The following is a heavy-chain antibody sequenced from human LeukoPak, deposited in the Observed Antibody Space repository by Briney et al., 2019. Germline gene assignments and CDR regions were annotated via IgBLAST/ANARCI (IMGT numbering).Heavy chain of an antibody. Sequence: GGSLRLSCAASGFTFSGYSMNWVHQAPGKGLGWVSYLSSTSSAIYYADSVKGRFTVSRDNAKNSLYLQMNSLRAEDTAVYYCARGVDYWGQGTLVTVSS. V-gene: IGHV3-48*01. CDR2: LSSTSSAI. J-gene: IGHJ4*02. CDR1: GFTFSGYS. CDR3: ARGVDY.